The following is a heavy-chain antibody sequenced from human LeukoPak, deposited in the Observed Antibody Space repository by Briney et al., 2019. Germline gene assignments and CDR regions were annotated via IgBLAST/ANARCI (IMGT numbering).Heavy chain of an antibody. CDR1: GFTFSSYW. D-gene: IGHD3-22*01. CDR3: ARASWDSSGYDAFDI. Sequence: GGSLRLSCAASGFTFSSYWMSWVRQAPGKGLEWVSNIKQDGSEKYYVDSLKGRFTISRDNAKNSLYLQMNSLRAEDTAVYYCARASWDSSGYDAFDIWGQGTMVTVSS. V-gene: IGHV3-7*01. J-gene: IGHJ3*02. CDR2: IKQDGSEK.